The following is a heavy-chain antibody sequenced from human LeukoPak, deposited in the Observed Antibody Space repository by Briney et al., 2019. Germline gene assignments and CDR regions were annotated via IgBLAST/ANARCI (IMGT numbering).Heavy chain of an antibody. Sequence: GESLKISCKGSGYSFTSYWIGWVRQMPGKGLEWMGIIYPGDAETRYSPSFQGQVTISADNSISTAYLQWSSLEASDTAMYYCARPTREGLFDYWGQGTLVTVSS. CDR2: IYPGDAET. V-gene: IGHV5-51*01. D-gene: IGHD5-24*01. J-gene: IGHJ4*02. CDR1: GYSFTSYW. CDR3: ARPTREGLFDY.